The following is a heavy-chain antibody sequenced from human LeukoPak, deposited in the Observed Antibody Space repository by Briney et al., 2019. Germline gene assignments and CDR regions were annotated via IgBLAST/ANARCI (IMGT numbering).Heavy chain of an antibody. CDR2: INPNSGGT. D-gene: IGHD3-22*01. CDR1: GYTFTGYY. V-gene: IGHV1-2*02. CDR3: ARSPLPRNYYDRTGYTSNFDY. Sequence: GASVKVSCKASGYTFTGYYMHWVRQAPGQGLEWMGWINPNSGGTNYAQKFQGRVTMTRDTSISTAYMELSRLRSDDTAVYYCARSPLPRNYYDRTGYTSNFDYWGQGTLVTVSS. J-gene: IGHJ4*02.